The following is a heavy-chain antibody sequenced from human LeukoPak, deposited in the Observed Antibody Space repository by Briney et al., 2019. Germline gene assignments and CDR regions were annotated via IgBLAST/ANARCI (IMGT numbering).Heavy chain of an antibody. J-gene: IGHJ6*04. CDR3: AELGITMIGGA. D-gene: IGHD3-10*02. CDR2: ISSSGSTI. Sequence: GGSLRLSCTASGFTFSSYEMNWVRQAPGKGLEWVSYISSSGSTIYYADSVKGRFTISRDNAKNSLYLQMNSLRAEDTAVYYCAELGITMIGGAWGKGTTVTISS. V-gene: IGHV3-48*03. CDR1: GFTFSSYE.